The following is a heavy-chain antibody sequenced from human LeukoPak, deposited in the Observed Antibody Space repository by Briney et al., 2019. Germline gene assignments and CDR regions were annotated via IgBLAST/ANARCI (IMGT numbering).Heavy chain of an antibody. Sequence: GESLKISCKGSGYSFTSYWISWVRQMPGKGLEWMGRIDPSDSYTNYSPSSQGHVTISADKSISTAYLQWSSLKASDTAMYYCARPSRYFDWEIDYWGQGTLVTVSS. CDR2: IDPSDSYT. CDR3: ARPSRYFDWEIDY. J-gene: IGHJ4*02. CDR1: GYSFTSYW. D-gene: IGHD3-9*01. V-gene: IGHV5-10-1*01.